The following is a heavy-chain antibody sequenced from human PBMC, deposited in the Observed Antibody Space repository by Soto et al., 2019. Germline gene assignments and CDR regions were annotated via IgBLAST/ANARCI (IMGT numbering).Heavy chain of an antibody. CDR2: INAGNGNT. D-gene: IGHD3-22*01. CDR1: GYTFTTYA. V-gene: IGHV1-3*01. Sequence: QVQLVQSGAEVKKPGASVKVSCKASGYTFTTYAMHWVRQVPGQRFEWMGWINAGNGNTKYSQKFQGRVTITRDTSESTAYMELSSLRSEDTAVYYCARTPYDSSGYYNYWGQGTLVTVSS. CDR3: ARTPYDSSGYYNY. J-gene: IGHJ4*02.